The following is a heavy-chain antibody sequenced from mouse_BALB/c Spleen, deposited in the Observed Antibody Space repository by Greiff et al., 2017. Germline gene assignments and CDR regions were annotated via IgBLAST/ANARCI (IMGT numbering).Heavy chain of an antibody. CDR1: GFTFSSYG. J-gene: IGHJ2*01. CDR2: INSNGGST. V-gene: IGHV5-6-3*01. Sequence: EVQVVESGGGLVQPGGSLKLSCAASGFTFSSYGMSWVRQTPDKRLELVATINSNGGSTYSPDSVKGRFTISRANAKNTLYLQMSSLKSEDTAMYYCARRGYGSSSFDYWGQGTTLTVSS. CDR3: ARRGYGSSSFDY. D-gene: IGHD1-1*01.